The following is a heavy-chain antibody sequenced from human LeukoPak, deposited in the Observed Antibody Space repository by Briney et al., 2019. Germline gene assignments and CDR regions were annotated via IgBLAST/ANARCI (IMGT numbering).Heavy chain of an antibody. Sequence: GGSLRLSCAASGFTFSSYSMNWVRQAPGKGLEWVSSISSSSSYIYYADSVKGRFTNSRDNAKNSLYLQMNSLRADDTAVYYCARDFRNKGMDVWGQGTTVTVSS. J-gene: IGHJ6*02. CDR3: ARDFRNKGMDV. CDR2: ISSSSSYI. CDR1: GFTFSSYS. V-gene: IGHV3-21*04. D-gene: IGHD2/OR15-2a*01.